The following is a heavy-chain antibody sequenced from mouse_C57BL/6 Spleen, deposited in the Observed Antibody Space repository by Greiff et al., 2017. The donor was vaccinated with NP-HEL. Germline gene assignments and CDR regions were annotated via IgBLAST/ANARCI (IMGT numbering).Heavy chain of an antibody. D-gene: IGHD2-3*01. CDR3: ARCDGYLYYAMDY. CDR1: GFNIKNTY. Sequence: EVQLQQSVAELVRPGASVKLSCTASGFNIKNTYMHWVKQRPEQGLEWIGRIDPATGNTKYTPKFQGKATITADTSSNTAYLQLSSLTSEDTAIYYCARCDGYLYYAMDYWGQGTSVTVSS. V-gene: IGHV14-3*01. CDR2: IDPATGNT. J-gene: IGHJ4*01.